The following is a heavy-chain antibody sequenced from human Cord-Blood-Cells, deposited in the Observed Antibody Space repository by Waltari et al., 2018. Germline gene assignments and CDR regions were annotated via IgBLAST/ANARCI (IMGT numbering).Heavy chain of an antibody. CDR3: RGHYGSGLDY. Sequence: QVQLQQWGAGLLKPSETLSLTCAVYGGSFSGYYWSWIRQPPGKGLEWIGEINHRGSTNYNPSLKSRVTISVDTSKNQFSLKLSSVTAADTAVYYCRGHYGSGLDYWGQGTLVTVSS. V-gene: IGHV4-34*01. D-gene: IGHD3-10*01. CDR2: INHRGST. J-gene: IGHJ4*02. CDR1: GGSFSGYY.